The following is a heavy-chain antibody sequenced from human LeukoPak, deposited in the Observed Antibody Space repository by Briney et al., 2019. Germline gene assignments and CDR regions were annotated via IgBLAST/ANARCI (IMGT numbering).Heavy chain of an antibody. CDR1: GGTFSSYA. CDR3: AGGRARTEDY. Sequence: GATVKVSCKASGGTFSSYAISWVRQAPGQGLEWMGWMSPNSGNTGYAQKFQGRVTMTRNTSISTAYMELSSLRSEDKAVYYCAGGRARTEDYWGQGTLVTVSS. CDR2: MSPNSGNT. V-gene: IGHV1-8*02. D-gene: IGHD6-6*01. J-gene: IGHJ4*02.